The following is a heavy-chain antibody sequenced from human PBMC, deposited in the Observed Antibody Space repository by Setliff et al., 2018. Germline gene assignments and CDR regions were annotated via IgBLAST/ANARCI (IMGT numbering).Heavy chain of an antibody. CDR3: VRAFWTYSDYASLACFDY. CDR2: VFTATDDT. CDR1: GYSFTKYF. D-gene: IGHD5-12*01. Sequence: ASVKVSCKTSGYSFTKYFLHWVRQAPGQGLEWMGRVFTATDDTQFRTEFQGRVSVTRDTSMSTTYMQMNSLRAEDTAVYYCVRAFWTYSDYASLACFDYWGQGALVTVSS. V-gene: IGHV1-2*06. J-gene: IGHJ4*02.